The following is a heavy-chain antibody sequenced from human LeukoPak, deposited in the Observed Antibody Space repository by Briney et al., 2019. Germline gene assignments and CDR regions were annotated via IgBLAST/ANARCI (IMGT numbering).Heavy chain of an antibody. CDR2: ISSSSSYT. J-gene: IGHJ4*02. CDR1: GFTFSDYY. CDR3: VRRYCSSTSCTLDS. Sequence: KPGGSLRLSCAASGFTFSDYYMSWIRQAPGKGLEWVSYISSSSSYTNYADSVKGRFTVSRDNAKNSLYLQMNSLRAEDTAVYYCVRRYCSSTSCTLDSWGQGTLVTVSS. V-gene: IGHV3-11*06. D-gene: IGHD2-2*01.